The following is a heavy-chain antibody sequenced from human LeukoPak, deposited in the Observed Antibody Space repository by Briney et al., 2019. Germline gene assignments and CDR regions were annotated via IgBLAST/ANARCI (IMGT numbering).Heavy chain of an antibody. CDR1: GYSISSGYY. Sequence: SETLSLTCTVSGYSISSGYYWGWIRQPPGKGLEWIGSIYHSGSTYYNPSLKSRVTISVDTSKNQFFLKLSSVTAADTAVYYCARGEVFGVAENVDWGQGTLVTVSS. CDR2: IYHSGST. V-gene: IGHV4-38-2*02. J-gene: IGHJ4*02. CDR3: ARGEVFGVAENVD. D-gene: IGHD3-3*01.